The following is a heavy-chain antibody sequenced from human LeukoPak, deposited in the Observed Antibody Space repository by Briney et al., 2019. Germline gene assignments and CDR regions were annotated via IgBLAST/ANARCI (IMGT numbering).Heavy chain of an antibody. D-gene: IGHD3-10*01. Sequence: ASVKVSCKASGYTFTSYDINWVRQATGQGLEWMGWMNPNSGNTGYAQKFQGRVTMTRDTSISTAYMELSRLRSDDTAVYYCARDSPYYYGSGSAYYFDYWGQGTLVTVSS. CDR2: MNPNSGNT. J-gene: IGHJ4*02. V-gene: IGHV1-8*01. CDR3: ARDSPYYYGSGSAYYFDY. CDR1: GYTFTSYD.